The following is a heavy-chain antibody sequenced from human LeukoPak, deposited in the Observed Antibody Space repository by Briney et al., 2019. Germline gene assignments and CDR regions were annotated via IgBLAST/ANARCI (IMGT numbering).Heavy chain of an antibody. J-gene: IGHJ4*02. CDR3: ARGTLYYGSESYDY. D-gene: IGHD3-10*01. V-gene: IGHV3-74*01. CDR1: GFTFSSYW. CDR2: INSDGSST. Sequence: GGSLRLSCAASGFTFSSYWMHWVRQAPGKGLVWVSRINSDGSSTSYADSVKGRFTISRDNAKNTLYLQMNSLRAEDTAVYYFARGTLYYGSESYDYWGQGTLVIVSS.